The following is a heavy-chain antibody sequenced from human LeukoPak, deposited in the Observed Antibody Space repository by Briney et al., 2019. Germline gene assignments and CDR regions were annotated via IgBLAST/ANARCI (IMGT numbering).Heavy chain of an antibody. V-gene: IGHV3-48*02. Sequence: PGGSLRLSCAASGFTFSSYSMNWVRQAPGKGLEWVSYISSRSSNIYYADSVKGRFTISRDNAKNSLYPQMNSLRDEDTAVYYCARIPGGYYYGMDDWGQGTTVTVSS. CDR1: GFTFSSYS. CDR2: ISSRSSNI. D-gene: IGHD3-16*01. CDR3: ARIPGGYYYGMDD. J-gene: IGHJ6*02.